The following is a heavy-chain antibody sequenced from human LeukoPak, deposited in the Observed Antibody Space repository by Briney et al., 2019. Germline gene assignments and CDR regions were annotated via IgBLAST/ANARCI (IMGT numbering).Heavy chain of an antibody. D-gene: IGHD3-3*01. CDR2: INHSGST. CDR3: ARVPPFGVVIEAFDI. Sequence: SETLSLTCAVYGGSLSGYYWSWIRQPPGKGLEWIGEINHSGSTNYNPSLKSRVTISVDTSKNQFSLKLSSVTAADTAVYYCARVPPFGVVIEAFDIWGQGTMVTVSS. V-gene: IGHV4-34*01. J-gene: IGHJ3*02. CDR1: GGSLSGYY.